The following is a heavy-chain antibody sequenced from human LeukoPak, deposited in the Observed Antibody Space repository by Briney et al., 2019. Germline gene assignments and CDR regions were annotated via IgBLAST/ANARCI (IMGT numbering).Heavy chain of an antibody. D-gene: IGHD6-19*01. CDR3: ARDSSSGTSFDY. CDR2: IYYSGST. V-gene: IGHV4-31*03. CDR1: GGCISSGGYY. J-gene: IGHJ4*02. Sequence: PSQTLSLTCTVSGGCISSGGYYWSWIRQHPGKGLEWIGYIYYSGSTYYNPSLKSRVTISVDTSKNQFSLKLSSVTAADTAVYYCARDSSSGTSFDYWGQGTLVTVSS.